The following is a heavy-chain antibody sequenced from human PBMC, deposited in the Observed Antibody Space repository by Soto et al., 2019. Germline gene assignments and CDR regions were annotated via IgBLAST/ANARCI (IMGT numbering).Heavy chain of an antibody. J-gene: IGHJ6*03. CDR2: ISAYNGNT. D-gene: IGHD2-15*01. Sequence: ASVKVSCKASGYTFTSYGISWVRQAPGQGLEWMGWISAYNGNTNYAQKLQGRVTMTTDTSTSTAYMELRSLRSDDTAVYYCARVGSSIGSYYYYYMDVWGKGTTVTVSS. CDR3: ARVGSSIGSYYYYYMDV. V-gene: IGHV1-18*01. CDR1: GYTFTSYG.